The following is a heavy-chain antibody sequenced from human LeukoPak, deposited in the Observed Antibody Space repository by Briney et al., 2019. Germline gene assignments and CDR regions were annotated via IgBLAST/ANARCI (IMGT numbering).Heavy chain of an antibody. V-gene: IGHV4-34*01. J-gene: IGHJ4*02. CDR2: INHSGST. Sequence: SETLSLTCAVYGGSFSGYYWSWIRQPPGKGLEWIGEINHSGSTNYNPSLKSRVTISVDTSKNQFSLKLSSVTAADTAVYYCARTTLEYSNPTVYWGQGTLVTVSS. D-gene: IGHD6-6*01. CDR1: GGSFSGYY. CDR3: ARTTLEYSNPTVY.